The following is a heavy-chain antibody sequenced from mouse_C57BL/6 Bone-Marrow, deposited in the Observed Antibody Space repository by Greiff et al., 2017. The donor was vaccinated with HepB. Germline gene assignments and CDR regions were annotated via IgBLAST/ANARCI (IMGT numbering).Heavy chain of an antibody. CDR2: IDPENGDT. CDR3: TGRDSSGYGY. Sequence: VQLQQSGAELVRPGASVKLSCTASGFNIKDDYMHWVKQRPEQGLEWIGWIDPENGDTEYASKFQGQATITADPSSNTAYLQLSSLTSEDTAVYYCTGRDSSGYGYWGQGTTLTVSS. D-gene: IGHD3-2*02. J-gene: IGHJ2*01. V-gene: IGHV14-4*01. CDR1: GFNIKDDY.